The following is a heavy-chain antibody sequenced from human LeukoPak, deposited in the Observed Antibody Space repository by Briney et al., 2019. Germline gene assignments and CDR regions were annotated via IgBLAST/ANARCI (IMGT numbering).Heavy chain of an antibody. J-gene: IGHJ6*03. Sequence: SETLSLTCAVYGGSFSGYYWSWVRQPPGKGLEWIGEINHSGSTNYNPSLKSRVTISVDTSKNQFSLKMRSVTAADTAVYYCARTTMVRGTYYMDVWGKGTTVTISS. D-gene: IGHD3-10*01. CDR3: ARTTMVRGTYYMDV. CDR1: GGSFSGYY. V-gene: IGHV4-34*01. CDR2: INHSGST.